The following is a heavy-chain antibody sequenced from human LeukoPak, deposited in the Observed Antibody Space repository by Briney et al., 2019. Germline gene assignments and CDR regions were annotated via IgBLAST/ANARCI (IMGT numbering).Heavy chain of an antibody. D-gene: IGHD3-10*01. CDR3: ARTRFGELTGDY. CDR1: GGSISSYY. CDR2: IYYSGST. Sequence: SETLSLTCTVSGGSISSYYWSWVRQPPGKGLEWIGYIYYSGSTNYNPSLKSRVTTSVDTSKNQFSLKLSSVTAADTAVYYCARTRFGELTGDYWGQGTLVTVSS. V-gene: IGHV4-59*12. J-gene: IGHJ4*02.